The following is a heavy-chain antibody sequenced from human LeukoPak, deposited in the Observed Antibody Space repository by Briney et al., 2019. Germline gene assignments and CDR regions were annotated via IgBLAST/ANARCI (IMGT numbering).Heavy chain of an antibody. Sequence: ASVKVPCKVSGYTLTELSMHWVRQAPGKGLEWMGGFDPEDGETIYAQKFQGRVTMTEDTSTDTAYMELSSLRSEDTAVYYCATDFISSWYRNWFDPWGQGTLVTVSS. J-gene: IGHJ5*02. V-gene: IGHV1-24*01. CDR1: GYTLTELS. CDR3: ATDFISSWYRNWFDP. D-gene: IGHD6-13*01. CDR2: FDPEDGET.